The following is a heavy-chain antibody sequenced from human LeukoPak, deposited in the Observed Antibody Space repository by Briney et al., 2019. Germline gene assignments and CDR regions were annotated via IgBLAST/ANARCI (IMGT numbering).Heavy chain of an antibody. CDR3: ARVGSGYDFFDY. J-gene: IGHJ4*02. CDR1: GGAISGYY. Sequence: SETLSLTCTVSGGAISGYYWSWIRQPAGKGLEWLGRVYSSGSTKYNPSLESRVTMSVDTSKNQFSLKLNFVTAADTAVYYCARVGSGYDFFDYWGQGTLVTASS. CDR2: VYSSGST. V-gene: IGHV4-4*07. D-gene: IGHD3/OR15-3a*01.